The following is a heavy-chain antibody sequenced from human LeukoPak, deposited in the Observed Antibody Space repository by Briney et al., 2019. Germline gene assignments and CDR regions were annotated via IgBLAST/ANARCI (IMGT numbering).Heavy chain of an antibody. CDR2: IYSGGSGST. J-gene: IGHJ4*02. D-gene: IGHD6-6*01. CDR3: ARGSALSSSLDY. V-gene: IGHV3-66*01. CDR1: GFTVSSNY. Sequence: GGSLRLSCAASGFTVSSNYMSWVRRAPGKGLEWVSVIYSGGSGSTYYADSVKGRFTISRDNSKNTLYLQMNSLRAEDTAVYYCARGSALSSSLDYWGQGTLVTVSS.